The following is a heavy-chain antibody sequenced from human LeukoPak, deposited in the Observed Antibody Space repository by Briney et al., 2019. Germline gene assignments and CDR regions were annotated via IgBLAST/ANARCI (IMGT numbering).Heavy chain of an antibody. Sequence: TETLSLTCTVSGGSISSYYWSWIRQPAGKGLEWIGRIYTSGSTNYNPSLKSRVTMSVDTSKNQFSLKLSSVTAADTAVYYCASGLDLGGFFDLWGRGTLVTVSS. V-gene: IGHV4-4*07. J-gene: IGHJ2*01. CDR3: ASGLDLGGFFDL. D-gene: IGHD1-7*01. CDR2: IYTSGST. CDR1: GGSISSYY.